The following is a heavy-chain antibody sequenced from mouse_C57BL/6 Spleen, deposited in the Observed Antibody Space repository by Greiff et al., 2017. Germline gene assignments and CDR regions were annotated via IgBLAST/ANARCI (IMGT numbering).Heavy chain of an antibody. CDR2: IDPSDSYT. J-gene: IGHJ2*01. D-gene: IGHD2-4*01. CDR1: GYTFTSYW. CDR3: ARGGDYERGDY. V-gene: IGHV1-69*01. Sequence: QVQLQQPGAELVMPGASVKLSCKASGYTFTSYWMHWVKQRPGQGLEWIGEIDPSDSYTNYNQKFKGKSPLTVHKSSSTAYMQLNSLTSEDAAVYYCARGGDYERGDYWGQGTTLTVSS.